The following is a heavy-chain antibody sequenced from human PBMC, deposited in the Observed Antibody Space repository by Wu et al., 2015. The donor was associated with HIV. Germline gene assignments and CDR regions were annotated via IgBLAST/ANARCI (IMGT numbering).Heavy chain of an antibody. V-gene: IGHV1-69*13. CDR2: IIPIFGTA. J-gene: IGHJ2*01. D-gene: IGHD6-19*01. Sequence: QVQLVQSGAEVKKPGSSVKVSCKASGGTFSSYAISWVRQAPGQGLEWMGRIIPIFGTANYAQKFQGRVTITADESTSTAYMELSSLRSEDTAVYYCARGPYGTIAVAARSPGWYFDLWGRGTLVTVSS. CDR3: ARGPYGTIAVAARSPGWYFDL. CDR1: GGTFSSYA.